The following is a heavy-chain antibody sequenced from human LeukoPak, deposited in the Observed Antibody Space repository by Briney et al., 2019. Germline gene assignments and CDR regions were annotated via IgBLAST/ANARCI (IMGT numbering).Heavy chain of an antibody. CDR1: GFTFSSYG. V-gene: IGHV3-30*03. CDR3: SLIGTLDY. CDR2: ISYDGSNK. D-gene: IGHD6-13*01. J-gene: IGHJ4*02. Sequence: PGRSLRLSCAASGFTFSSYGMHRVRQAPGKGLEWVAVISYDGSNKYYADSVKGRFTISRDNSKNTLYLQMNSLRAEDTAVYYCSLIGTLDYWGQGTLVTVSS.